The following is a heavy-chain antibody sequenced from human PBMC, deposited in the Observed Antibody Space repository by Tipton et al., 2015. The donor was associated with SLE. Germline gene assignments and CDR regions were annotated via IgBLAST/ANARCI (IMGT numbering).Heavy chain of an antibody. V-gene: IGHV1-18*01. CDR3: ARSARMNSNSWYIF. Sequence: QLVQSGAEVKKPGASVKVSCKAFGFTFTSYGISWVRQAPGQGLEWVGWISTYNGNSSQKFQGRVTMTTDTSTSTAYMEMRSLRSDDTAVYYCARSARMNSNSWYIFWGQGTLVTVSS. J-gene: IGHJ4*02. CDR2: ISTYNGN. D-gene: IGHD6-13*01. CDR1: GFTFTSYG.